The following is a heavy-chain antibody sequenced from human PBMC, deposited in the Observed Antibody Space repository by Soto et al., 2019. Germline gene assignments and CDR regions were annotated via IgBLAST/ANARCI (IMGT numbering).Heavy chain of an antibody. CDR3: GNMVRGVRGIRYFDY. CDR1: GGSISSSSYY. CDR2: IYYSGST. V-gene: IGHV4-39*01. D-gene: IGHD3-10*01. Sequence: SETLSLTCTVSGGSISSSSYYWGWIRQPPGKGLEWIGSIYYSGSTYYNPSLKSRVTISVNTSKNQFSLKLSSVTAADTAVYNCGNMVRGVRGIRYFDYWGQGTLVTVSS. J-gene: IGHJ4*02.